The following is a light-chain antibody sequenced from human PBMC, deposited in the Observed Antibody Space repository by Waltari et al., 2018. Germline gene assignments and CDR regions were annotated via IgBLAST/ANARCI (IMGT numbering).Light chain of an antibody. V-gene: IGKV1-13*02. CDR2: VVF. CDR3: QQFRSNPLRVT. CDR1: QGIRNA. J-gene: IGKJ5*01. Sequence: AIQLTQSPSSLSASLGDRVTITCRSSQGIRNALAMYQQQPEQAPKVLVYVVFTLEIGVPARFSGSGSGTDFTLTISSRQPEDFATYFCQQFRSNPLRVTFGQGTRLEI.